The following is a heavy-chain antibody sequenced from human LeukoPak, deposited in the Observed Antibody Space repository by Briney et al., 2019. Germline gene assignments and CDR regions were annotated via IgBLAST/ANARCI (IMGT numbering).Heavy chain of an antibody. CDR3: ATRYYSTSPFDP. CDR2: IISSSNFM. Sequence: GGSLRLSCAASRFTFSYYSMDWVRQAPGKGLEWVSSIISSSNFMSYADSVKGRFTISRDNAKNSLYLQMNSPRAEDTAVYFCATRYYSTSPFDPWDQGTLVTVSS. D-gene: IGHD3-10*01. CDR1: RFTFSYYS. J-gene: IGHJ5*02. V-gene: IGHV3-21*01.